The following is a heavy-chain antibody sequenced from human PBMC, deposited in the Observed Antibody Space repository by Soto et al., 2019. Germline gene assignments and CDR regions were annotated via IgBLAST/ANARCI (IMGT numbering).Heavy chain of an antibody. V-gene: IGHV3-23*01. CDR2: FMDTGDKT. Sequence: EVQLLESGGGLVQPGGSLRLSCAASGFSFSSYAISWVRQAPGRGLEWVSTFMDTGDKTYYADSVKGRFTVSRDISQNTLYLQMNGLSPDDTAIYYCAKGPDPGAFDIWGQGTMVTVSS. J-gene: IGHJ3*02. CDR3: AKGPDPGAFDI. CDR1: GFSFSSYA. D-gene: IGHD3-10*01.